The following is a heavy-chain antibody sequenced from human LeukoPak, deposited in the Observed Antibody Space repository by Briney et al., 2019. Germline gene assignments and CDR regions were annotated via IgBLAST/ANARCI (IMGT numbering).Heavy chain of an antibody. Sequence: SDTLSLTCTVSGRSISSYYWSWIRQPPGKGLEWIGYIYYSGSTNYNPSLKSRVTISVDTSKNQFSLKLSSVTAADTAVYYCARLNARRWLVRRGYYFDYWGQGTLVTVSS. CDR3: ARLNARRWLVRRGYYFDY. CDR1: GRSISSYY. D-gene: IGHD6-19*01. J-gene: IGHJ4*02. V-gene: IGHV4-59*08. CDR2: IYYSGST.